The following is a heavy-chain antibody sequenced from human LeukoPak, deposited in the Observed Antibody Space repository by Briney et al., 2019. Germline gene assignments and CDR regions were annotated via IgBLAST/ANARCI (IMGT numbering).Heavy chain of an antibody. J-gene: IGHJ4*02. CDR3: AKDQLLWLGELTSGSTFDY. V-gene: IGHV3-23*01. D-gene: IGHD3-10*01. CDR1: GFTFSSYA. Sequence: GGSLRLSCAASGFTFSSYAMSWVRQAPGKGLEWVSAISGSGGSTYYADSVKGRFTISRDNSKNTLYLKMNSLRAEDTAVYYCAKDQLLWLGELTSGSTFDYWGQGTLVTVSS. CDR2: ISGSGGST.